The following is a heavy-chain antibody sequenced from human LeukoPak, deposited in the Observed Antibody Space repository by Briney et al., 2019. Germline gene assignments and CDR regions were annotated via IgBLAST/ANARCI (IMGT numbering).Heavy chain of an antibody. V-gene: IGHV1-18*01. J-gene: IGHJ5*02. Sequence: ASVKVSCKASGYTFTSYGINWVRQAPGQGLEWMGWISGYNGYTYYAQKLQGRVTMTTDTSTSTAYMELRSLRSDDTAVYYCARDGSGTYYSFYNWFDPWGRGTLVTVSS. CDR1: GYTFTSYG. D-gene: IGHD3-10*01. CDR2: ISGYNGYT. CDR3: ARDGSGTYYSFYNWFDP.